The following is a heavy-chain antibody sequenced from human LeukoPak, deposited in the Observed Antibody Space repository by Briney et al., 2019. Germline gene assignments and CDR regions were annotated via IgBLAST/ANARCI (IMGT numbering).Heavy chain of an antibody. V-gene: IGHV1-46*03. D-gene: IGHD6-13*01. CDR1: GYTFTNYY. J-gene: IGHJ4*02. CDR3: AKTGGSSWYDY. CDR2: INPSGGST. Sequence: ASVKVSCKASGYTFTNYYMHWVRQGPGQGLEWMGIINPSGGSTSYAQKFQGRVTMTRDTSTTTVYMELSSLRSEDTAVYYCAKTGGSSWYDYWGQGTLVTVSS.